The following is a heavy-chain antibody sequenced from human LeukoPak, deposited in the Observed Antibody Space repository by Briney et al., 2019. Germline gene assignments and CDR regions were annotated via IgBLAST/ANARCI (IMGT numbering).Heavy chain of an antibody. CDR3: ARGVVPAAIRPYGY. CDR1: GFTFSSYA. V-gene: IGHV3-30-3*01. Sequence: GGSLRLSCAASGFTFSSYAMHWVRQAPGKGLEWVAVISYDGSNKYYADSVKGRFTISRDNSKNTLYLQMNSLRAEDTAVYYCARGVVPAAIRPYGYWGQGTLVTVSS. J-gene: IGHJ4*02. D-gene: IGHD2-2*02. CDR2: ISYDGSNK.